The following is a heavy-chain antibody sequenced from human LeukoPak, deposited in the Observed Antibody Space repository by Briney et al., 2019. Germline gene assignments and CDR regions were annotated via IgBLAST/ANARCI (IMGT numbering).Heavy chain of an antibody. D-gene: IGHD3-10*01. CDR2: IYHSGST. V-gene: IGHV4-38-2*01. Sequence: SETLSLTCAVSGYSISSGYSWGRIRQPPGKGLEWIGYIYHSGSTYYNPSLKSRVTISVDTSKNQFSLKLSSVTAADTAVYYCARTNYYGSGNYAKFDYWGQGTLVTVSS. CDR3: ARTNYYGSGNYAKFDY. CDR1: GYSISSGYS. J-gene: IGHJ4*02.